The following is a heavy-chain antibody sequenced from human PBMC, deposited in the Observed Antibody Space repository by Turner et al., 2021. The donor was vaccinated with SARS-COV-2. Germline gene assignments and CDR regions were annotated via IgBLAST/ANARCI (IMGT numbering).Heavy chain of an antibody. D-gene: IGHD3-22*01. J-gene: IGHJ4*02. CDR3: ARLPYYYDSSGPIDY. CDR1: GGSLRRSSNY. V-gene: IGHV4-39*01. CDR2: VYYGGST. Sequence: QLQLQESGPGLVKPSETLSLTCTVSGGSLRRSSNYWGWIRQPPGKGLEWIGTVYYGGSTYYNPSLKSRVTISVDTSKNQFSLKLSYVTAADTAVYYCARLPYYYDSSGPIDYWGQGTLVTVSS.